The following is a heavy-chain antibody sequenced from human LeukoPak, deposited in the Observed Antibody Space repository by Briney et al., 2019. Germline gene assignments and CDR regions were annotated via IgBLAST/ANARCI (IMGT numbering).Heavy chain of an antibody. Sequence: SETLSLTCTVSGGSISSSSYYWGWIRQPPGKGLEWIGSIYYSGSTYYNPSLKSRVTISVDTSKNQFSLKLSSVTAADTAVFYWARHVSAYSSGLPYYMDVWGKGTTVTVSS. J-gene: IGHJ6*03. CDR3: ARHVSAYSSGLPYYMDV. D-gene: IGHD6-19*01. CDR1: GGSISSSSYY. V-gene: IGHV4-39*01. CDR2: IYYSGST.